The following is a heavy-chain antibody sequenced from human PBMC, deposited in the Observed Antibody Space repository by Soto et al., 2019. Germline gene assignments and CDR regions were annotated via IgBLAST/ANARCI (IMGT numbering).Heavy chain of an antibody. CDR1: GGSFSGYY. CDR3: ARGLVGATTSDAFDI. J-gene: IGHJ3*02. Sequence: QVQLQQWGAGLLKPSETLSLTCAVYGGSFSGYYWSWIRQPPGKGLEWIGEINHSGSTNYNPSLKSRVTISVDTSKNQFSLKLSSATAADTAVYYCARGLVGATTSDAFDIWGQGTMVTVSS. CDR2: INHSGST. V-gene: IGHV4-34*01. D-gene: IGHD1-26*01.